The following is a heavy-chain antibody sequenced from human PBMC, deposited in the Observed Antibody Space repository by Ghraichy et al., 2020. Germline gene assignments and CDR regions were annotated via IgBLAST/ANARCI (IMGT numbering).Heavy chain of an antibody. CDR1: GGSVSSGSYY. CDR3: ARVVKIMITFGGVSPPGGMDV. D-gene: IGHD3-16*01. CDR2: IYYSGST. J-gene: IGHJ6*02. V-gene: IGHV4-61*01. Sequence: SETLSLTCTVSGGSVSSGSYYWSWIRQPPGKGLEWIGYIYYSGSTNYNPSLKSRVTISVDTSKNQFSLKLSSVTAADTAVYYCARVVKIMITFGGVSPPGGMDVWGQGTTVTVSS.